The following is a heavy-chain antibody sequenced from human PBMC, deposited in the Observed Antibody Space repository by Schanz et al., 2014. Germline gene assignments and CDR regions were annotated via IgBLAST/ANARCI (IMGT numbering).Heavy chain of an antibody. CDR2: INTGVNT. V-gene: IGHV3-23*04. CDR3: ARKMKLGVYGGKGHESLDI. Sequence: EVQLVESGGGLVQPGGSLRLSCAASGFTFSSYAMSWVRQAPGKGLEWVSAINTGVNTYYADSVRGRFTISRDNAKNSLYLQMDSLRAEDTAVYYCARKMKLGVYGGKGHESLDIGGQGTMVTVSS. D-gene: IGHD4-17*01. J-gene: IGHJ3*02. CDR1: GFTFSSYA.